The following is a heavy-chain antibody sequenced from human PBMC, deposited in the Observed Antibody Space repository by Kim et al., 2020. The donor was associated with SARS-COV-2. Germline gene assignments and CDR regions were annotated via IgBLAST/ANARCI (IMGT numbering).Heavy chain of an antibody. D-gene: IGHD6-19*01. CDR2: IWYDGSNK. CDR1: GFTFSSYG. CDR3: VRVKRSERLYSSGWYSAGY. Sequence: GGSLRLSCAASGFTFSSYGMHWVRQAPGKGLEWVAVIWYDGSNKYYADSVKGRFTISRDNSKNTLYLQMNSLRAEDTAVYYCVRVKRSERLYSSGWYSAGYWGQGTLVTVSS. J-gene: IGHJ4*02. V-gene: IGHV3-33*01.